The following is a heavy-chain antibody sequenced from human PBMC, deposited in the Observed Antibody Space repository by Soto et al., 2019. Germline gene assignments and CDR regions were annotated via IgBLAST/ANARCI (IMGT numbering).Heavy chain of an antibody. Sequence: GGSLRLSCAASGFTFSGSAIHWVRQASGKGLEWVGRIRSKANSYATAYAASLKGGFTISRDDSKNTAYLQMNSLRTEDTAVYYCTRHHPDCSSGSCFLYWGQGTLVTVSS. CDR1: GFTFSGSA. CDR3: TRHHPDCSSGSCFLY. CDR2: IRSKANSYAT. J-gene: IGHJ4*02. D-gene: IGHD2-15*01. V-gene: IGHV3-73*01.